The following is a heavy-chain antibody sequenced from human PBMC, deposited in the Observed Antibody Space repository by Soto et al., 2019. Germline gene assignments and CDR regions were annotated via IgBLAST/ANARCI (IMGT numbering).Heavy chain of an antibody. D-gene: IGHD2-2*01. Sequence: GSSVKVSCKASGGTFSSYAISWVRQAPGQGLEWMGGIIPIFGTANYAQKVQSRVTITADKSTSTAYMELSSLRSEDTAVYYCARDSAPAPGRYGMDVWGQVTTVTASS. V-gene: IGHV1-69*06. CDR3: ARDSAPAPGRYGMDV. J-gene: IGHJ6*01. CDR2: IIPIFGTA. CDR1: GGTFSSYA.